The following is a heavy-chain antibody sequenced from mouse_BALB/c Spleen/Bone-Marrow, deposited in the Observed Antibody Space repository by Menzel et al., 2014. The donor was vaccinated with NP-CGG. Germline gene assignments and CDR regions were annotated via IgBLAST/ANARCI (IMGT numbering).Heavy chain of an antibody. CDR1: GFTFSDYY. CDR3: ARDRAYYRYDGYYYAMDY. D-gene: IGHD2-14*01. CDR2: ISDGGSYT. V-gene: IGHV5-4*02. J-gene: IGHJ4*01. Sequence: EVKLVESGGGLVKPGGPLKLSCAASGFTFSDYYMYWVRQTPEKRLEWVAIISDGGSYTYHPDSVKGRFTISRDNAKNNLYLQMSSLKSDDTAMYYCARDRAYYRYDGYYYAMDYWGQGTSVTVSS.